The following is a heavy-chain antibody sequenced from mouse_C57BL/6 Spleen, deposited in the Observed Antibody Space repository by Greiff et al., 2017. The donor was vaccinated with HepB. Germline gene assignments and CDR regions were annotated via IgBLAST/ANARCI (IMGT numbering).Heavy chain of an antibody. CDR3: ARYSSFAY. J-gene: IGHJ3*01. CDR1: GYSITSGYY. CDR2: ISYDGSN. V-gene: IGHV3-6*01. Sequence: EVKLVESGPGLVKPSQSLSLTCSVTGYSITSGYYWNWIRQFPGNKLEWMGYISYDGSNNYNPSLKNRISITRDTSKNQFFLKLNSVTTEDTATYYCARYSSFAYWGQGTLVTVSA.